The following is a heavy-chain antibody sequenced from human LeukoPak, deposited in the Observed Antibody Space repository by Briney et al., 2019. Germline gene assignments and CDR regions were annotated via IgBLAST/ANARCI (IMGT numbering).Heavy chain of an antibody. D-gene: IGHD3-3*01. V-gene: IGHV4-4*07. CDR1: GGSVKRYY. CDR2: INAVGSS. Sequence: PSETLSLTCSVSGGSVKRYYWSWLRQSAGKGLEWIGRINAVGSSDFNPSLRRRVYMSVDTSNNPVSLNVTSVTAADPAVYHCAREVIRDFWSGYYTHFDKWGPGTLVTVSS. J-gene: IGHJ4*02. CDR3: AREVIRDFWSGYYTHFDK.